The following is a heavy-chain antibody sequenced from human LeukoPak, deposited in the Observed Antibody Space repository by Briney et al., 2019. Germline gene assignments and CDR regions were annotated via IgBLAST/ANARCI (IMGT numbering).Heavy chain of an antibody. J-gene: IGHJ4*02. CDR1: GFTFSAYG. Sequence: GGSLRLSCAASGFTFSAYGIHLVRQAPGKGLEWVAFIRSDGSNTYYADSVKGRFTISRDNSKNMVYVQMNSLRAEDAAVYYCARDLTHRRNYDSSGYHIVPAFWGQGTLVTVSS. CDR3: ARDLTHRRNYDSSGYHIVPAF. D-gene: IGHD3-22*01. CDR2: IRSDGSNT. V-gene: IGHV3-30*02.